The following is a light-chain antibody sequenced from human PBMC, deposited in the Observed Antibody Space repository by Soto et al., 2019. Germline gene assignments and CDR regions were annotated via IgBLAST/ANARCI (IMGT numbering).Light chain of an antibody. Sequence: DIVMTQSPLSLPVTPGEPASISCRSSQSLLHSNGYNYLDWYLQNPGQSPQLLIYLGSNRASGVPDRFSGSGSGTDFTLKISRVEAEDVGVYYCMQALQTRVTFGQGTKLEIK. CDR2: LGS. CDR3: MQALQTRVT. V-gene: IGKV2-28*01. J-gene: IGKJ2*01. CDR1: QSLLHSNGYNY.